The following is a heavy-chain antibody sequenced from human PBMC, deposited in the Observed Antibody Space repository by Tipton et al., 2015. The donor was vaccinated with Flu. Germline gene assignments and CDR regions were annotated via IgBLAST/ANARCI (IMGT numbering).Heavy chain of an antibody. CDR1: GFTFDDYA. D-gene: IGHD3-3*01. V-gene: IGHV3-9*01. Sequence: SLRLSCAASGFTFDDYAMHWVRQAPGKGLEWVSGISWNSGSIGYADSVKGRFTISRDNAKNSLYLQMNSLRAEDTALYYCAKDISAGSGYYYFDYWGQGTLVTVSS. CDR3: AKDISAGSGYYYFDY. CDR2: ISWNSGSI. J-gene: IGHJ4*02.